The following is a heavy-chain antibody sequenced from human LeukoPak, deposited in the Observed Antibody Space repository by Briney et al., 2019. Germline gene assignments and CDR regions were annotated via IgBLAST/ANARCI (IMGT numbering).Heavy chain of an antibody. CDR1: GGSINSYY. CDR2: IYYSGST. D-gene: IGHD6-13*01. Sequence: SETLSLTCTVSGGSINSYYWSWIRQPPGKGLEWIGYIYYSGSTYYNPSLKSRVTISVDTSKNQFSLKLSSVTAADTAVYYCPREPGIAAAGPFDPWGQGTLVTVSS. J-gene: IGHJ5*02. V-gene: IGHV4-30-4*01. CDR3: PREPGIAAAGPFDP.